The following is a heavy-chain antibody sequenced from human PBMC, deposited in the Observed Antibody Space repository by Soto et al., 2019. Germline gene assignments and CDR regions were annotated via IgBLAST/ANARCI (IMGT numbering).Heavy chain of an antibody. D-gene: IGHD2-21*02. CDR3: ARDRGCGGDCYYFDY. CDR2: FIPIFGTA. J-gene: IGHJ4*02. V-gene: IGHV1-69*01. Sequence: QVQLVQSGAEVKKPGSSVKVSCKASGGTFSSYAISWVRQAPGQGLEWRGGFIPIFGTANYAQKFQGRVTITADESTSTAYMELSSLRSEDTAVYYCARDRGCGGDCYYFDYWGQGTLVTVSS. CDR1: GGTFSSYA.